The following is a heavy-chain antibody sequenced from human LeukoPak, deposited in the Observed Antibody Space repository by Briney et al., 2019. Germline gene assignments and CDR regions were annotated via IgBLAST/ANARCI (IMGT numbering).Heavy chain of an antibody. CDR2: INHSGST. Sequence: PSETLSLTCTVSGGSISSYYWSWIRQPPGKGLEWIGEINHSGSTNYNPSLKSRVTISVDTSKNQFSLKLSSVTAADTAVYYCASSQTTVTTRRRGYFDYWGQGTLVTVSS. CDR3: ASSQTTVTTRRRGYFDY. V-gene: IGHV4-34*01. D-gene: IGHD4-11*01. CDR1: GGSISSYY. J-gene: IGHJ4*02.